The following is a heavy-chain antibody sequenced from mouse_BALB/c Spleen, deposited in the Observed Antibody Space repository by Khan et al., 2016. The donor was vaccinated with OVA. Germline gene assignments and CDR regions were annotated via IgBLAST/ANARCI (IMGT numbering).Heavy chain of an antibody. D-gene: IGHD2-1*01. Sequence: EVQLQESGPELVKPGASVKMSCKASGYTFTSYVMYWVRQKPGQGLERSGYNNTYNDDTKYNEKFKGKVTLTSDKSSSKALMELSNLTSEDSAVYSCTRQLRLQGFPSCGHGTLVTFSA. CDR1: GYTFTSYV. CDR2: NNTYNDDT. J-gene: IGHJ3*01. CDR3: TRQLRLQGFPS. V-gene: IGHV1S136*01.